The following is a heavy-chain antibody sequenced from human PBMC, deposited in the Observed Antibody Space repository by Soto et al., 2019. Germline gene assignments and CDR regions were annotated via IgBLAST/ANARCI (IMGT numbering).Heavy chain of an antibody. Sequence: GGSLRLSCAASGFTVSSNYMSWVRQAPGKGLEWVSVIYSGGSTYYADSVKGRFIISRDDFKNTLYLQMNSLRAEDTALYYCARDLSRTNRVFDSWGRGTLVTVSS. J-gene: IGHJ5*01. D-gene: IGHD7-27*01. CDR1: GFTVSSNY. CDR3: ARDLSRTNRVFDS. CDR2: IYSGGST. V-gene: IGHV3-66*01.